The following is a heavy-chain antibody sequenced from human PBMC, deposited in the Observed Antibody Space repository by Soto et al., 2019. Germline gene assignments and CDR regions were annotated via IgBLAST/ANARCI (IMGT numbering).Heavy chain of an antibody. CDR1: GCTFTSYG. CDR2: ISAYNGNT. CDR3: AFGYYGSRTHLPVIKSYYYYGLDV. Sequence: ASGKVSCNDTGCTFTSYGISWVRQAPGQGLEWMGWISAYNGNTNYAQKLQGRVTMTTDTSTSTAYMELRSMRSDDTAVYYCAFGYYGSRTHLPVIKSYYYYGLDVWGQFTTVPI. D-gene: IGHD3-10*01. V-gene: IGHV1-18*01. J-gene: IGHJ6*02.